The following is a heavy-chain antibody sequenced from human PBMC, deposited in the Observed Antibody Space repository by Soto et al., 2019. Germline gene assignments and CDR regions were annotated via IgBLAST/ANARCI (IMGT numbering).Heavy chain of an antibody. Sequence: ASVKVSCKASGYTFTGYCMHWVRQAPGQGLEWMGWINPNSGGTNYAQKFQGWVTMTRDTSISTAYMELSRLRSDDTAVYYCARDRRSSSSFFYDYWGQGTLVTAPQ. CDR3: ARDRRSSSSFFYDY. V-gene: IGHV1-2*04. CDR2: INPNSGGT. D-gene: IGHD6-6*01. CDR1: GYTFTGYC. J-gene: IGHJ4*02.